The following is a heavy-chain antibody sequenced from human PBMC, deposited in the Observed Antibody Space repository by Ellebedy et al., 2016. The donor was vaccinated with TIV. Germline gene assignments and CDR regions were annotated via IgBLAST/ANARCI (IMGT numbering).Heavy chain of an antibody. CDR3: ARTAFGRFNPWGDAFDI. CDR1: GFTFSNFW. J-gene: IGHJ3*02. D-gene: IGHD3-16*01. V-gene: IGHV3-7*03. CDR2: IKQGGSEK. Sequence: GESLKISCTASGFTFSNFWMSWVRQAPGKGLEWVANIKQGGSEKFYVDSVKGRFTISRYNAKNSVYLQMNSLRAEDTAIYYCARTAFGRFNPWGDAFDIWGQGTMVTVSS.